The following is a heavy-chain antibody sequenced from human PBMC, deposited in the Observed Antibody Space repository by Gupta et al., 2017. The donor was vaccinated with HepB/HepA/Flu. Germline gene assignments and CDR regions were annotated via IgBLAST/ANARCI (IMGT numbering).Heavy chain of an antibody. D-gene: IGHD2-2*01. CDR1: GGSISSGGYY. CDR3: ARDRGYCSSTSCYAGRWFDP. CDR2: IYYSGST. Sequence: QVQLQESGPGLVKPSQTLSLTCTVSGGSISSGGYYWGWIRQPPGKGLEWIGYIYYSGSTYYNPSLKSRVTISVDTSKNQFSLKLSSVTAADTAVYYCARDRGYCSSTSCYAGRWFDPWGQGTLVTVSS. V-gene: IGHV4-31*03. J-gene: IGHJ5*02.